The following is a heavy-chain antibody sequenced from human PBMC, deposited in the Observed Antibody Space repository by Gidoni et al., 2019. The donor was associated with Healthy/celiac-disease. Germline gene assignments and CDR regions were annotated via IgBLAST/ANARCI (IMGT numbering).Heavy chain of an antibody. CDR2: ISYSGRT. Sequence: QVQLQESGPGLVKPSQTLSLTRTVSGGAICSGGYYWSWTRQHPGKGLEWIGYISYSGRTYYNPSLKSRVTISVDTSKNQFSLKLSSVTAADTAVYYCARDPLVNYDILTGYYGGRWGQGTLVTVSS. V-gene: IGHV4-31*03. J-gene: IGHJ4*02. CDR1: GGAICSGGYY. D-gene: IGHD3-9*01. CDR3: ARDPLVNYDILTGYYGGR.